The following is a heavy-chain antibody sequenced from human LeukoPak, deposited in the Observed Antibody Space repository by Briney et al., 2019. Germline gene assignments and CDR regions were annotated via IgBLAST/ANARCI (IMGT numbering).Heavy chain of an antibody. V-gene: IGHV4-39*01. Sequence: SETLSLTCTVSGDSISSSSYYWGWVRQPPGKGLEWIGSIYYSGSTYYHPSLKSQVTISVDTSKNQFSLKLSSVTAADTAVYYCARRGGAPYPFDYWGQGTLVTVSS. CDR2: IYYSGST. CDR3: ARRGGAPYPFDY. J-gene: IGHJ4*02. D-gene: IGHD3-16*01. CDR1: GDSISSSSYY.